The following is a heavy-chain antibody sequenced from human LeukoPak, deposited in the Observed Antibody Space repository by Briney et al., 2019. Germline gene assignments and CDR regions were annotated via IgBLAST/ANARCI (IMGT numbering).Heavy chain of an antibody. CDR1: GYTFTGYY. V-gene: IGHV1-2*02. D-gene: IGHD6-19*01. CDR2: INPNSGGT. J-gene: IGHJ4*02. Sequence: ASVKVSCKASGYTFTGYYMHWVRQAPGQGLEWMGWINPNSGGTNYAQKFQGRVTMTRDTSISTAYMELSRLRSDDTAVYYCARSKSSGWYMFVYWGQGTLVTVSS. CDR3: ARSKSSGWYMFVY.